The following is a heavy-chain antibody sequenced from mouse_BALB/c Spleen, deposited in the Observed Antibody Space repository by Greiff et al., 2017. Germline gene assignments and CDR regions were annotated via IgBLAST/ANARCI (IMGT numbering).Heavy chain of an antibody. Sequence: EVNVVESGGGLVQPGGSLRLSCATSGFNFSDFYMEWVRQPPGKRLEWIAASRNKANDYTTEYSASVKGRFIVSRDTSQSILYLQMNALRAEDTAIYYCAREDWDDAMDYWGQGTSVTVSS. CDR1: GFNFSDFY. J-gene: IGHJ4*01. D-gene: IGHD4-1*01. V-gene: IGHV7-1*02. CDR3: AREDWDDAMDY. CDR2: SRNKANDYTT.